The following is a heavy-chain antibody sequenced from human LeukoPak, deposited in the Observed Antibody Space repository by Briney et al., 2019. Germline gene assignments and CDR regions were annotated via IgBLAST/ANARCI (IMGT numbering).Heavy chain of an antibody. CDR3: ARLGGSGDTFDI. J-gene: IGHJ3*02. Sequence: PSETLSLTCTVSGYSINSGYYWGWIRQPPGKGLEWIGCIYSSGSTYYNPSLMSRVTISVDTSRRQFSLKLSSVTAPDTAVHYCARLGGSGDTFDIWDQGTMVTVSS. V-gene: IGHV4-38-2*02. CDR1: GYSINSGYY. CDR2: IYSSGST. D-gene: IGHD3-10*01.